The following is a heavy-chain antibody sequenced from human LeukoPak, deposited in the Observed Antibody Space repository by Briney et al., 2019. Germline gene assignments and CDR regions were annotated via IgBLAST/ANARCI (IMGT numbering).Heavy chain of an antibody. D-gene: IGHD3-10*01. CDR2: IYYSGST. Sequence: SETLSLTCTVPGGSISSYYWSWIRQPPGKGLEWIGYIYYSGSTNYNPSLKSRVTISVDTSKNQFSLKLSSVTAADTAVYYCARDLGDSWGQGTLVTVSS. CDR3: ARDLGDS. CDR1: GGSISSYY. V-gene: IGHV4-59*01. J-gene: IGHJ5*02.